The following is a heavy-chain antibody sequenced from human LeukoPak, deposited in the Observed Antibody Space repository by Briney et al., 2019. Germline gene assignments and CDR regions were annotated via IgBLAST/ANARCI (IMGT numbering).Heavy chain of an antibody. Sequence: GGSLRLSCVGSGLSVIDEMNWVRQVPGKGLEWVSHINADATTKTYADSVKGRFSISRDGAKNSLYLQMNNLRVDDTATYYCARRFRNWGQGILVTVSS. CDR1: GLSVIDE. CDR2: INADATTK. V-gene: IGHV3-48*03. J-gene: IGHJ4*02. CDR3: ARRFRN.